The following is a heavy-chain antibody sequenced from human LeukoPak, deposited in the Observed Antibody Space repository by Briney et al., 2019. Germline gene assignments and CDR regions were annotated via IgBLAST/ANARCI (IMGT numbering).Heavy chain of an antibody. CDR2: IHPGDSDT. Sequence: GESLQISCKGSGYSFTNFWIGWVRQMPGKGLEWMGIIHPGDSDTRYSPSFQGQVTISADKSTSTAYLQWSSLKASDTAMYYCARLSGSSSRPYYYYYGMDVWGQGTTVTVSS. CDR3: ARLSGSSSRPYYYYYGMDV. J-gene: IGHJ6*02. CDR1: GYSFTNFW. D-gene: IGHD6-6*01. V-gene: IGHV5-51*01.